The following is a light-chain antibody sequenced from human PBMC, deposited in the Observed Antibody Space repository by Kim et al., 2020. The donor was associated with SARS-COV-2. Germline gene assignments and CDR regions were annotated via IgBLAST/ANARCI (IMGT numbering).Light chain of an antibody. CDR2: YDS. V-gene: IGLV3-21*04. J-gene: IGLJ3*02. Sequence: SYELTQPLSVSVVPGETATITCGGNNIASQSVHWYQQRPGQAPVLVVLYDSDRPSGIPERISGSKSGNTATLTISGVEAGDEGDYHCQVWDSSSDHWVFGGGTQLTVL. CDR3: QVWDSSSDHWV. CDR1: NIASQS.